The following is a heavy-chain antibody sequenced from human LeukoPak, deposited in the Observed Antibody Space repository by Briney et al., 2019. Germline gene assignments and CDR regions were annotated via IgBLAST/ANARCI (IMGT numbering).Heavy chain of an antibody. V-gene: IGHV4-4*07. J-gene: IGHJ3*01. CDR3: ARAFPIFVAGGFDV. CDR1: GDSINNYN. CDR2: IYVTGNT. Sequence: AETLSLTCTISGDSINNYNWNWIRQPAGKGLEWIGRIYVTGNTNYNPSLRSRVAMSVDTSKNHFSLRLTSVTAADTAVYYCARAFPIFVAGGFDVWGQGTFVTVSS. D-gene: IGHD2-21*01.